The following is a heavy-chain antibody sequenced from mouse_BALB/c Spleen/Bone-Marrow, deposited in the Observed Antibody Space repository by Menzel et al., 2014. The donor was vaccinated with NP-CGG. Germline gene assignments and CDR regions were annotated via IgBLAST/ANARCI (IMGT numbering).Heavy chain of an antibody. CDR3: ARSDGYRAMDY. J-gene: IGHJ4*01. CDR2: IFPGDGDT. D-gene: IGHD2-3*01. Sequence: QVQLKESGPELVKPGASVKISCKASGYAFSSSWMNWVKQRPGQGLEWIGRIFPGDGDTYYNGKFKGKATLTADKSSSTAYMQLSSPTSVDSAVYFCARSDGYRAMDYWGQGTSVTVSS. V-gene: IGHV1-82*01. CDR1: GYAFSSSW.